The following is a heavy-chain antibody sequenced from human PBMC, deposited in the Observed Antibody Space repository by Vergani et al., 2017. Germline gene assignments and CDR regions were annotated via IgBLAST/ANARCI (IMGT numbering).Heavy chain of an antibody. CDR3: AREGRALAYSSSSWGYDY. CDR2: ISSSSSTI. J-gene: IGHJ4*02. D-gene: IGHD6-6*01. V-gene: IGHV3-48*02. Sequence: VQLVESGGGLVQPGGSLRLSCAASGFTFSSYSMNWVRQAPGKGLEWVSYISSSSSTIYYADSVKGRFTISSDNAKNSLYLQMNSLRDEDTAVYYCAREGRALAYSSSSWGYDYWGQGTLVTVSS. CDR1: GFTFSSYS.